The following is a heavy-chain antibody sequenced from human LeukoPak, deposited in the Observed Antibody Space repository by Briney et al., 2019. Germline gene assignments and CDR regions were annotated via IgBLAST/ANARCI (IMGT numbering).Heavy chain of an antibody. J-gene: IGHJ6*02. D-gene: IGHD2-15*01. V-gene: IGHV4-34*01. Sequence: PSETLSLTPVDHVDSFTGSNWSWIRAPLRAGLGWVGEINHSGKTNYNPSLKSRVTISVDTSKNHFSLKLSSVTAADTAVYYCARGDIVVVVGACNFYYYYGMDVWGQGTTVTVSS. CDR3: ARGDIVVVVGACNFYYYYGMDV. CDR1: VDSFTGSN. CDR2: INHSGKT.